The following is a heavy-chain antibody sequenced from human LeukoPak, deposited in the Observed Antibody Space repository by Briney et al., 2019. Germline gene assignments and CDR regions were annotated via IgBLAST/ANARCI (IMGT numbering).Heavy chain of an antibody. V-gene: IGHV3-21*01. CDR3: ARTPRQGFFDL. J-gene: IGHJ2*01. CDR1: GFTFISYS. CDR2: ISSSSSYI. Sequence: PGGSLRLSCAASGFTFISYSMNWVRQAPGKGLEWVSSISSSSSYIYYADSVKGRFTISRDNAKDSLYLQMNSLRAEDTAVYYCARTPRQGFFDLWGRGTLVTVSS.